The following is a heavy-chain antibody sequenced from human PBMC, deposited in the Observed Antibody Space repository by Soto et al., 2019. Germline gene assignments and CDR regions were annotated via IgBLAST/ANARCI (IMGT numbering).Heavy chain of an antibody. Sequence: GGSLRLSCAASGFTFSSYAMSWVRQAPGKGLEWVSSISSSSSYIYYADSVKGRFTISRDNAKNSLYLQMNSLRAEDTAVYYCARDSTIFGVAIDYWGQGTLVTVSS. CDR1: GFTFSSYA. D-gene: IGHD3-3*01. J-gene: IGHJ4*02. CDR2: ISSSSSYI. V-gene: IGHV3-21*01. CDR3: ARDSTIFGVAIDY.